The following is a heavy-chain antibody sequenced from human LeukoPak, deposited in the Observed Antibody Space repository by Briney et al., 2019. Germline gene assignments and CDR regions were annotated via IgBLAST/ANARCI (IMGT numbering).Heavy chain of an antibody. D-gene: IGHD3-16*01. CDR1: GLIFSNYA. J-gene: IGHJ4*02. V-gene: IGHV3-66*01. CDR2: IYSGGST. CDR3: ASGAPSDY. Sequence: PGGSLRLSCAGSGLIFSNYAMSWVRQAPGKGLEWVSVIYSGGSTYYADSVKGRFTISRDNSKNTLYLQMNSLRAEDTAVYYCASGAPSDYWGQGTLVTVSS.